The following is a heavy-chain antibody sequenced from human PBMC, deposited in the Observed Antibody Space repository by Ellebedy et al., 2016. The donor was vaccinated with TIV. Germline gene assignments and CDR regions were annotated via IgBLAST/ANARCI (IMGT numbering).Heavy chain of an antibody. CDR2: IYSGGST. CDR1: GFTVSSNY. J-gene: IGHJ4*02. Sequence: PGGSLRLSCAASGFTVSSNYMSWVRQAPGKGLEWVSLIYSGGSTYYADSGKGRFTISRDNSKSTLYLQMNSLRAEDTAVYYCAREGGYSGYENFDYWGQGTLVTVSS. D-gene: IGHD5-12*01. CDR3: AREGGYSGYENFDY. V-gene: IGHV3-53*01.